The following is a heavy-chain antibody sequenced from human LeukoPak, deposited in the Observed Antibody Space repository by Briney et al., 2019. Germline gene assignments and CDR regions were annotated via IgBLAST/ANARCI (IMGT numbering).Heavy chain of an antibody. D-gene: IGHD6-19*01. Sequence: SETLSLTCTVSGGSISSYYWSWIRQPAGKGLEWIGYIYYSGSTNYNPSLKSRVTISVDTSKNQFSLKLSSVTAADTAVYYCARGSSSGWYGHFDYWGQGTLVTVSS. J-gene: IGHJ4*02. CDR3: ARGSSSGWYGHFDY. CDR2: IYYSGST. V-gene: IGHV4-59*01. CDR1: GGSISSYY.